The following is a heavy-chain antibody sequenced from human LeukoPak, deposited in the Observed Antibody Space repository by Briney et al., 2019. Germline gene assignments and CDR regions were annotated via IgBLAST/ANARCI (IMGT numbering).Heavy chain of an antibody. CDR2: IIPVFGTA. D-gene: IGHD2-21*01. J-gene: IGHJ5*02. V-gene: IGHV1-69*05. CDR1: GGTFSSYA. Sequence: GSSVKVSCKASGGTFSSYAISWVRQAPGQGLEWMGRIIPVFGTANYAQKFQGRVTITTDESTSTAYMELSSLRSEDTAVYYCARDPHMERGLDPWGQGTLVTVSS. CDR3: ARDPHMERGLDP.